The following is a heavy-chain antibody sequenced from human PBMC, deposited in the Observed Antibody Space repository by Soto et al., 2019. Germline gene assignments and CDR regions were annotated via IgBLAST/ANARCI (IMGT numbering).Heavy chain of an antibody. J-gene: IGHJ4*02. D-gene: IGHD6-13*01. CDR1: GFSLSTSRMG. Sequence: QITLKESGPTLVKPTQTLTLTCTFSGFSLSTSRMGVGWIRQPPGKALEWLAIIYWDDDKRYSPSLNSRLTITKDTSKNQVVLTVTNMDPVDTATYYCERRRGATAGDHFDYWGQGTLVTVSS. CDR3: ERRRGATAGDHFDY. CDR2: IYWDDDK. V-gene: IGHV2-5*02.